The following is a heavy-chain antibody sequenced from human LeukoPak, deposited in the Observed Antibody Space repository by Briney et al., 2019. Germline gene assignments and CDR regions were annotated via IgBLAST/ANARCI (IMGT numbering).Heavy chain of an antibody. CDR2: ISSSGSTI. CDR3: ARAEGYSYGLDY. V-gene: IGHV3-48*03. CDR1: GFTFSSYE. D-gene: IGHD5-18*01. Sequence: GGSLRLSCAASGFTFSSYEMNWVRQAPGKGLEWVSYISSSGSTIYYADSVKGRFTISRDNAKNSLYLQMNSLRAEDTAVYYCARAEGYSYGLDYWGQGTLATVSS. J-gene: IGHJ4*02.